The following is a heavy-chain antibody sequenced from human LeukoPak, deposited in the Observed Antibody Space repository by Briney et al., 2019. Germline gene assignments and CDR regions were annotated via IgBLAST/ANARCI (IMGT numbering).Heavy chain of an antibody. CDR3: ARDRNYGSGSSYWFDP. CDR1: GFTFSSYG. D-gene: IGHD3-10*01. J-gene: IGHJ5*02. Sequence: GGSLRLSCAASGFTFSSYGMHWVRQAPGKGLEWVAVISYDGSNKYYADSVKGRFTISRDNSKNTLYLQMNSLRAEDTAVYYCARDRNYGSGSSYWFDPWGQGTLVTVSS. V-gene: IGHV3-30*03. CDR2: ISYDGSNK.